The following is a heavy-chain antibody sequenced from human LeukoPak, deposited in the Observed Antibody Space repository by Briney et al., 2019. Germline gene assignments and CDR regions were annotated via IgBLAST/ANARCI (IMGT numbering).Heavy chain of an antibody. J-gene: IGHJ5*02. D-gene: IGHD4-17*01. V-gene: IGHV1-69*13. CDR3: ARAYYGDYGPEDLEEFDP. Sequence: AASVKVSCKASGGTFSSYAISWVRQAPGQGLEWMGGIIPIFGTANYAQKFQGRVTITADESTSTAYMELSSLRSEDTAVYYCARAYYGDYGPEDLEEFDPWGQGTLVTVSS. CDR1: GGTFSSYA. CDR2: IIPIFGTA.